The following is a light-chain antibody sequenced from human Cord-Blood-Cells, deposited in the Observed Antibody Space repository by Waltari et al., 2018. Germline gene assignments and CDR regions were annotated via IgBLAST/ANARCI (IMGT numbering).Light chain of an antibody. J-gene: IGKJ3*01. Sequence: DLQMTHSPSSLSASVGHRVTITCRASQSISSYLNWYQQKPGKAPKLLIYAASSLQSGVPSRFSGSGSGTDFTLTISSLQPEDFATYYCQQSYSTLTFGPGTKVDIK. CDR1: QSISSY. CDR2: AAS. V-gene: IGKV1-39*01. CDR3: QQSYSTLT.